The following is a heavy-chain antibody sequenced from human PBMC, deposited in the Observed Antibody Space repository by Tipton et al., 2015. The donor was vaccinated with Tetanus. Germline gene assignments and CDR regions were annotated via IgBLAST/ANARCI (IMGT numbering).Heavy chain of an antibody. V-gene: IGHV4-30-4*01. J-gene: IGHJ4*02. CDR1: GGSINTGDYY. Sequence: TLSLTCNVSGGSINTGDYYWSWIRQPPGKGLESIGYIYYSGSTYSNPSLKSRVTISVDTSKNQFSLKLSSVTAADTAVYFCARGGTMVHGVILQDHFYYWGQGTLVTVSS. CDR2: IYYSGST. CDR3: ARGGTMVHGVILQDHFYY. D-gene: IGHD3-10*01.